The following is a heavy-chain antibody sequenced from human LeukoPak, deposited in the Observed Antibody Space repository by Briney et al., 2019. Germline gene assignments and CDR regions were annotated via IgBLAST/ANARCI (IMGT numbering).Heavy chain of an antibody. CDR2: ISSSSRYI. D-gene: IGHD6-6*01. V-gene: IGHV3-21*01. Sequence: PGGSLRLSCAASGFTFSSYSMNWVRQAPGKGLEWVSSISSSSRYIYYADSVKGRFTISRDNAKNSLYLQMNSLRAEDTAVYYCARDDYSSSSPFDYWGQGTLVTVSS. J-gene: IGHJ4*02. CDR3: ARDDYSSSSPFDY. CDR1: GFTFSSYS.